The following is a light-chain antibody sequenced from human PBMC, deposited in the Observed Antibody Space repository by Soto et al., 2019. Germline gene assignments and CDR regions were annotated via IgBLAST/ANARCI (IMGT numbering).Light chain of an antibody. CDR2: EAS. Sequence: IVLTQSPGTLSLSPGERATLSCRATQSVSKNWLAWYQQKPGQAPRLLIYEASRRPGGIPDKFSGSGSGTDFTLTINRLEPEDSAVYYCQQYGRSPYTFAQGTKLEI. CDR1: QSVSKNW. V-gene: IGKV3-20*01. CDR3: QQYGRSPYT. J-gene: IGKJ2*01.